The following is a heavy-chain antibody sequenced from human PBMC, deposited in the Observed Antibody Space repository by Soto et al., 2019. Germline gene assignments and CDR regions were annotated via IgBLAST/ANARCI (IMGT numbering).Heavy chain of an antibody. D-gene: IGHD3-22*01. CDR1: GFPFPNAW. Sequence: PGGSPRLAGGASGFPFPNAWINWGRQAPGKGLEWVGRIKSQTDGAPTAYAEPVKGRFAISRDDSNNMVYLQMNSLKIEDTAVYYSPTDSYSTTIIVRFDYWGHGTLVTVSS. J-gene: IGHJ4*01. CDR3: PTDSYSTTIIVRFDY. V-gene: IGHV3-15*07. CDR2: IKSQTDGAPT.